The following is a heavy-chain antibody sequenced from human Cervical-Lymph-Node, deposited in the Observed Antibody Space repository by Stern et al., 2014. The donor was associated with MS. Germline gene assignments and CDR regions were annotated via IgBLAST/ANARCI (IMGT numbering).Heavy chain of an antibody. J-gene: IGHJ6*02. CDR2: ISSDSINI. CDR3: ARQGEYCNGTSCHAGGLGDYYGMDV. D-gene: IGHD2-2*01. CDR1: GFTFDDFA. Sequence: EVQLVESGGGLVQPGRSLRLSCIASGFTFDDFAMHWVRQAPGKGLDWVSGISSDSINIRYADSVRGRFTISRDNAKNSLYLQMNSLRDEDTALYYCARQGEYCNGTSCHAGGLGDYYGMDVWGQGTTVTVSS. V-gene: IGHV3-9*01.